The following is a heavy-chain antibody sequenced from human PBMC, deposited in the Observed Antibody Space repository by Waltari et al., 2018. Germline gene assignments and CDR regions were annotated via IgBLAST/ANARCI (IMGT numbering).Heavy chain of an antibody. V-gene: IGHV4-34*01. CDR3: ARKVARRYQPGYYFDY. Sequence: GAGLLKPSETLSLTCAVYGGSFSGYYWSWIRQPPGKGLEWIGEINHSGSTNYNPSLKSRVTISVDTSKNQFSLKLSSVTAADTAVYYCARKVARRYQPGYYFDYWGQGTLVTVSS. J-gene: IGHJ4*02. D-gene: IGHD2-2*01. CDR1: GGSFSGYY. CDR2: INHSGST.